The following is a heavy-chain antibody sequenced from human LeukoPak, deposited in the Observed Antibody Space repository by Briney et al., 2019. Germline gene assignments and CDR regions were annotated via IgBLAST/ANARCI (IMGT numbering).Heavy chain of an antibody. CDR3: ARTRMQTWFDP. Sequence: ASVKVSCKASGYTFTSYDINWVRQAPGQGLEWMGWMNPNSGNTGYAQKFQGRVTITRNTSISTAYMELNSLRSEDTAVYYCARTRMQTWFDPWGQGTLVTVSS. V-gene: IGHV1-8*03. CDR2: MNPNSGNT. D-gene: IGHD2-8*01. J-gene: IGHJ5*02. CDR1: GYTFTSYD.